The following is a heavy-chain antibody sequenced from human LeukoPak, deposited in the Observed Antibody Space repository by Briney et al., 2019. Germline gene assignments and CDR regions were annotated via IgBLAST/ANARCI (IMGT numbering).Heavy chain of an antibody. V-gene: IGHV4-38-2*01. CDR3: ARRVGSSDCFDY. CDR1: SGSISSGFY. J-gene: IGHJ4*02. CDR2: VYHGGSS. D-gene: IGHD6-6*01. Sequence: PSETLSLTCSVSSGSISSGFYWGWIRQPPGKGLEWIGNVYHGGSSYYNPSLKSRVTISVDTSKNQFSLNLYSVTAADTAVYYCARRVGSSDCFDYWGQGTLVTVSS.